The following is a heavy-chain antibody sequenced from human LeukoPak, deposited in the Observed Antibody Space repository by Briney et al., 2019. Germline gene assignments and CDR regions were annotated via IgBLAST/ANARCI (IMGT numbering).Heavy chain of an antibody. D-gene: IGHD3-22*01. CDR3: AREGYFDSSGPSG. Sequence: GGSLRLSCAASGFIDSSNYMSWVRQAPGKGLEWVSLIYSGGSTYYADSVKGRFTISRDNFKNTLYLQMNSLRAEDTAVYYCAREGYFDSSGPSGWGQGTLVTVSS. CDR1: GFIDSSNY. V-gene: IGHV3-66*01. CDR2: IYSGGST. J-gene: IGHJ4*02.